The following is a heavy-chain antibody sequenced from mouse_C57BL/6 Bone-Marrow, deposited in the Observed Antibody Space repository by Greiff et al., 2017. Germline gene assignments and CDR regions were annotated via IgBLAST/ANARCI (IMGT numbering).Heavy chain of an antibody. CDR2: IYPRSGNT. J-gene: IGHJ2*01. CDR1: GYTFTSYG. CDR3: ARGDGYYVNY. V-gene: IGHV1-81*01. D-gene: IGHD2-3*01. Sequence: VMLVESGAELARPGASVKLSCKASGYTFTSYGISWVKQRTGQGLEWIGEIYPRSGNTYYNEKFKGKATLTADKSSSTAYMELRSLTSEDSAVYFCARGDGYYVNYWGQGTTLTVSS.